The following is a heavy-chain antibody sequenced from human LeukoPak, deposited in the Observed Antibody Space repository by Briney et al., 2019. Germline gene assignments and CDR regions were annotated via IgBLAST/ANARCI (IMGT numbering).Heavy chain of an antibody. V-gene: IGHV4-59*11. J-gene: IGHJ4*02. CDR2: NHYSGST. D-gene: IGHD3/OR15-3a*01. CDR3: ARDEGTGVDY. Sequence: PSETLSLTCTVSGGSISSHYWSWIRQPPGKGLVLIVQNHYSGSTNYTPSHTSRVTISVDTPKHQFSLQRSSVTAADTAVYYCARDEGTGVDYWGQGTLVTVSS. CDR1: GGSISSHY.